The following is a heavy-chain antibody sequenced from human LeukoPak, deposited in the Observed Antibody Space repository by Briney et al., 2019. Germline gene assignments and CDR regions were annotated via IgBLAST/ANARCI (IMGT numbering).Heavy chain of an antibody. CDR3: ARVAYYYDISGYSPVDY. CDR2: IYYSGST. V-gene: IGHV4-30-4*08. J-gene: IGHJ4*02. Sequence: PSETLSLTCTVSGGSISSGDYYWSWIRQPPGKGLEWIGYIYYSGSTYYNPSLKSRVTISVDTSKNQFSLKLSSVTAADTAVYYCARVAYYYDISGYSPVDYWGQGTLVTVSS. D-gene: IGHD3-22*01. CDR1: GGSISSGDYY.